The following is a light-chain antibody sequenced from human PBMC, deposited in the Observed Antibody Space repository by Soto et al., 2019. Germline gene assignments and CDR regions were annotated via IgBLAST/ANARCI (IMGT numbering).Light chain of an antibody. CDR3: QHYNSYFLT. J-gene: IGKJ3*01. Sequence: DIQMTQSPSTLSASVGDRVTITCRASQSVSSWLAWYQQKPGKAPKLLIYDASSLESGVPSRFSGSGSGTEFTLTISSLQPDDFATYYCQHYNSYFLTFGPGTKVEIK. CDR2: DAS. CDR1: QSVSSW. V-gene: IGKV1-5*01.